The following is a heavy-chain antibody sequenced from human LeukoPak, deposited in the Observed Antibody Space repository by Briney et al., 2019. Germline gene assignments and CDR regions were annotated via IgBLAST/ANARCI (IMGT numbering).Heavy chain of an antibody. V-gene: IGHV3-66*01. Sequence: GGSLRLSCAATGFTARSNSVSWVRQAPGKGLEWISLIYSGGDTYYADSVKGRLFVSRDTSKNTFFLQMNSLRGDDTAIYYCSRVVFRQLINWGPGTLVTVSS. CDR2: IYSGGDT. CDR3: SRVVFRQLIN. J-gene: IGHJ4*02. CDR1: GFTARSNS. D-gene: IGHD1-1*01.